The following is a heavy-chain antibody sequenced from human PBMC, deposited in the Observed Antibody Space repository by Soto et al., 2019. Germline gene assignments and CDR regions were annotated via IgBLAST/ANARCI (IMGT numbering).Heavy chain of an antibody. D-gene: IGHD3-3*01. CDR1: GGSVRSDSFY. V-gene: IGHV4-61*01. J-gene: IGHJ4*02. CDR2: IYHSGST. CDR3: ARKQAGFFYGIDY. Sequence: LSLTCTVSGGSVRSDSFYWSWIRQPPGKGLEWIAFIYHSGSTNYNPSLNSRVTISVDTSKSQFSLKLSSATAADTAVYFCARKQAGFFYGIDYWGQGTLVTVSS.